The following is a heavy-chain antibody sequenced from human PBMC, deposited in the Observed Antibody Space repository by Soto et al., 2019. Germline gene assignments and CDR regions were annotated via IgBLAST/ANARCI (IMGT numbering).Heavy chain of an antibody. CDR3: ARDPLDFNSGLDS. V-gene: IGHV6-1*01. D-gene: IGHD4-4*01. J-gene: IGHJ5*01. CDR1: GDSVSNNGAT. Sequence: SQTLSLTCAICGDSVSNNGATWNWIRQSPSRGLEWLGRAYYRSRWQYDYATSVRSRITINPDTSKNQISLQLTSVTPEDTAVYYCARDPLDFNSGLDSWGQGSLVTVSS. CDR2: AYYRSRWQY.